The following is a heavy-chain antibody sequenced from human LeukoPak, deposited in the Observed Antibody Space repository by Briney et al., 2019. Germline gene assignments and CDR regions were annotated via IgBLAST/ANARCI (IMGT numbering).Heavy chain of an antibody. CDR1: GYTFTGYY. D-gene: IGHD5-24*01. CDR3: ARGRWLQNYYGKDV. Sequence: ASVKVSCKASGYTFTGYYMHWVRQAPGQGLEWMGWINPNSGGTNYAQKFQGRVTMTRDTSISTAYMELSRLRSDDTAVYYCARGRWLQNYYGKDVWGQGTTVTVSS. V-gene: IGHV1-2*02. CDR2: INPNSGGT. J-gene: IGHJ6*02.